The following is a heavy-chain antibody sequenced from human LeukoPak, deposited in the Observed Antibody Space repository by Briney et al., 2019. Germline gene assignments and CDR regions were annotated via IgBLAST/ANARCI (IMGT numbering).Heavy chain of an antibody. CDR3: AKVSVWSGYYSGMDV. Sequence: GGSLRLSCAASGFTFSSYAMSWVRQAPGKGLEWVSAISGSGGSTYYADSVKGRFTISRDNSKNTLYLQMNSLRAEDTAVYYCAKVSVWSGYYSGMDVWGQGTTVTVSS. J-gene: IGHJ6*02. CDR1: GFTFSSYA. D-gene: IGHD3-3*01. CDR2: ISGSGGST. V-gene: IGHV3-23*01.